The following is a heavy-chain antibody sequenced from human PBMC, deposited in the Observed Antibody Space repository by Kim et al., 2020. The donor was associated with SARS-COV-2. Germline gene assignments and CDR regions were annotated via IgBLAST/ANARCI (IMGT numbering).Heavy chain of an antibody. D-gene: IGHD6-19*01. CDR3: ARDGAQYSSGKYAFDI. J-gene: IGHJ3*02. CDR2: IKQDGNQK. Sequence: GGSLRLSCAASGFTFNSYSMTWVRQAPGKGLEWVANIKQDGNQKYYVDSVKGRFTFSRDNAKNSLYLQMNNLRDEDTAVYYCARDGAQYSSGKYAFDIWG. V-gene: IGHV3-7*01. CDR1: GFTFNSYS.